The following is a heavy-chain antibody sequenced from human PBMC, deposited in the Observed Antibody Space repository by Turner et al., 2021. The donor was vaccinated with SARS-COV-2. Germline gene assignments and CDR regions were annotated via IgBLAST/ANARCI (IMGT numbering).Heavy chain of an antibody. V-gene: IGHV3-7*03. CDR1: GFTFSHYW. Sequence: EVQPVESGGCLVQPGGSLRLSCAASGFTFSHYWMSWVRQAPGKGLEWVANIKEDGSEKYYVDSVKGRFTISRDNAKNSLYLQMNSLRAEDTAVYYCARSSVDSGYEDDYYYYYGMDVWGQGTTVTVSS. CDR2: IKEDGSEK. J-gene: IGHJ6*02. D-gene: IGHD5-12*01. CDR3: ARSSVDSGYEDDYYYYYGMDV.